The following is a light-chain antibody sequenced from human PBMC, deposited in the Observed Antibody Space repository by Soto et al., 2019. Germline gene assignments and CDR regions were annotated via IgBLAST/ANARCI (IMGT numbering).Light chain of an antibody. CDR1: HDITNY. CDR3: QKCSGPPPFT. CDR2: AAS. Sequence: DIQMTQSPSSLPASVGDRVTITCRASHDITNYLAWYQQKPGKVPKLLIYAASTLQSGVPSRFSGSGSGTDFTLTISSLQPEDAATYFCQKCSGPPPFTFGPGTTVDIK. J-gene: IGKJ3*01. V-gene: IGKV1-27*01.